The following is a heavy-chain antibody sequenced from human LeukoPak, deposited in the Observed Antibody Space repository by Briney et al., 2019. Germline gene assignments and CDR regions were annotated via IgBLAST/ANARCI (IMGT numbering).Heavy chain of an antibody. V-gene: IGHV4-34*01. J-gene: IGHJ5*02. CDR3: ARGRVTIAVAGEFDP. CDR2: INHSGST. D-gene: IGHD6-19*01. CDR1: GGSFSGYY. Sequence: SETLSLTCAVYGGSFSGYYWSWIRQPPGKGLEWIGEINHSGSTNYNPSLKSRVTISVDASKNQFSLKLSSVTAADTAVYYCARGRVTIAVAGEFDPWGQGTLVTVSS.